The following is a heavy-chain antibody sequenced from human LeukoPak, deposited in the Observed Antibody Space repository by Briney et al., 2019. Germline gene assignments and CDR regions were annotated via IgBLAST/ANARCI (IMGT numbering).Heavy chain of an antibody. Sequence: ASVKVSCKASGGTFSSYAISWVRQAPGQGLEWMGRIIPILGIANYAQKFQGRVTITADKSTSTAYMELSSLRSEDTAVYYCARTTTEQSVYFDYWGQGALVTVSS. CDR1: GGTFSSYA. J-gene: IGHJ4*02. CDR3: ARTTTEQSVYFDY. CDR2: IIPILGIA. V-gene: IGHV1-69*04. D-gene: IGHD1-1*01.